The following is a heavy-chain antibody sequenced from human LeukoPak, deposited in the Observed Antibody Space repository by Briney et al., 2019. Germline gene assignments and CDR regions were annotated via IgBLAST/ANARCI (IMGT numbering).Heavy chain of an antibody. CDR1: GFTLSKHW. CDR3: GRLSYWVFEI. CDR2: IKQDGSEK. J-gene: IGHJ3*02. V-gene: IGHV3-7*01. D-gene: IGHD2-21*01. Sequence: GGSLRLSCAASGFTLSKHWMTWVRQAPGKGLECVAIIKQDGSEKYYVNSVKGRFTISRDNAKNSLYLQMNSLRVEDTAVYYCGRLSYWVFEIWGQGTMVTVSS.